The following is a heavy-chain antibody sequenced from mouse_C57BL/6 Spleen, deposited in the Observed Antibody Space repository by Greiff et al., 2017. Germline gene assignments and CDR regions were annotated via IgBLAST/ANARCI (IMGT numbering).Heavy chain of an antibody. V-gene: IGHV1-69*01. CDR2: IDPSDSYT. J-gene: IGHJ2*01. CDR1: GYTFTSYW. CDR3: ARTMIKVYYFDY. D-gene: IGHD2-4*01. Sequence: QVQLQQPGAELVMPGASVKLSCKASGYTFTSYWMHWVKQRPGQGLEWIGEIDPSDSYTNYNQKFKGKSTLTVDKSSSTAYMQLSSLTSEDSAVYYCARTMIKVYYFDYWGQGTTLTVSS.